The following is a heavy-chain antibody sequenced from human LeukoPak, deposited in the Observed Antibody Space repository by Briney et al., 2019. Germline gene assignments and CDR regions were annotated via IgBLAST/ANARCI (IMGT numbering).Heavy chain of an antibody. CDR1: GFSFSSYG. V-gene: IGHV3-33*06. CDR3: AKDRSYPPQGAFDI. Sequence: GRSLRLSCAASGFSFSSYGIHWVRQAPGKGLEWVTLIWYDGSRKYYADSVKGRFTISRDNSKNTLYLQMNSLRAEDTAVYYCAKDRSYPPQGAFDIWGQGTMVTVSS. CDR2: IWYDGSRK. J-gene: IGHJ3*02. D-gene: IGHD1-26*01.